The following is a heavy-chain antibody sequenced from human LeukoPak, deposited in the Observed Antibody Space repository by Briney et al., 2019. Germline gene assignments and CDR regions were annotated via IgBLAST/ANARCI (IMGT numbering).Heavy chain of an antibody. CDR1: GYTFTGYY. V-gene: IGHV1-2*02. J-gene: IGHJ4*02. CDR3: ARGDIVVVPAAGSDY. Sequence: ASVKVSCKSSGYTFTGYYMHWVRQAPGQGLEWMGWINPNSGGTNYAQKFQGRVTMTRDTSISTAYMELSRLRSDDTAVYYCARGDIVVVPAAGSDYWGQGTLVTVSS. CDR2: INPNSGGT. D-gene: IGHD2-2*01.